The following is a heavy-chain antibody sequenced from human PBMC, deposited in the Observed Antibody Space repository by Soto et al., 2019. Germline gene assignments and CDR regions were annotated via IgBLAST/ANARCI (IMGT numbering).Heavy chain of an antibody. J-gene: IGHJ4*02. CDR1: GFTFSSYA. CDR2: ISGSGGST. V-gene: IGHV3-23*01. CDR3: AKYWDDSSGYEGPLDY. Sequence: GGSLRLSCAASGFTFSSYAMSWVRQAPGKGLEWVSAISGSGGSTYYADSVKGRFTISRDNSKNTLYLQMNSLRAEDTAVYYCAKYWDDSSGYEGPLDYWGQGTLVTVS. D-gene: IGHD3-22*01.